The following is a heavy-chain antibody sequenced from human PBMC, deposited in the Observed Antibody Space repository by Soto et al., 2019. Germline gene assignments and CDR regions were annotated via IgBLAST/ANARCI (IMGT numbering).Heavy chain of an antibody. CDR2: IYSGGST. Sequence: EVQLVETGGGLIQPGGSLRLPCAASGFTVSSNYMSWVRQAPGKGLEWVSVIYSGGSTYYADSVKGRFTISRDNSKNTLYLQMNSLRAEDTAVYYCARDHYGDYLFDYWGQGTLVTVSS. J-gene: IGHJ4*02. V-gene: IGHV3-53*02. CDR1: GFTVSSNY. D-gene: IGHD4-17*01. CDR3: ARDHYGDYLFDY.